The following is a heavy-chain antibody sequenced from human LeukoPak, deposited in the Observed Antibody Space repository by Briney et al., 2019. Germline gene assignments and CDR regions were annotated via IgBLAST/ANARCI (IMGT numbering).Heavy chain of an antibody. D-gene: IGHD2-8*02. V-gene: IGHV3-53*01. CDR1: GFTVSSSY. J-gene: IGHJ4*02. CDR3: ATYRQVLLPFES. Sequence: GGSLRLSCAASGFTVSSSYMSWVRQAPGKGLEWVSVIYSGGNTYYADSVRGRFTISRDNSKSTLSLQMNSLRAEDTAIYYCATYRQVLLPFESWGQGTLVTVSS. CDR2: IYSGGNT.